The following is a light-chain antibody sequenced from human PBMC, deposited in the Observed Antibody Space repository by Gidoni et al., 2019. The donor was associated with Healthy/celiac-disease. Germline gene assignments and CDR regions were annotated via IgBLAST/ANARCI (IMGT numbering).Light chain of an antibody. CDR3: CSDAGSSTWV. CDR2: EGS. J-gene: IGLJ3*02. V-gene: IGLV2-23*01. CDR1: SSDVGSYNL. Sequence: QSPLGQACSAPGSPGQSNTIACTGTSSDVGSYNLVSWYQQHPGKAPKLMIYEGSKRPSGVSNRFSGSKSGNTASLTISGLQAEDEADYYCCSDAGSSTWVFGGGTKLTVL.